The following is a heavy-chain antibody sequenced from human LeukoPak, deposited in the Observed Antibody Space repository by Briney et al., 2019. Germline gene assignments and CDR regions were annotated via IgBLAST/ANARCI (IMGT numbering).Heavy chain of an antibody. J-gene: IGHJ4*02. CDR3: ARAIVVVVAATATGVDY. Sequence: ASVKVSCKASGYTFTGYYMHWVRQAPGQGLEWMGWINPNSGGTNYAQKFQDRVTMTRDTSISTAYMELSRLRSDDTAVYYCARAIVVVVAATATGVDYWGQGTLVTVSS. V-gene: IGHV1-2*02. CDR1: GYTFTGYY. CDR2: INPNSGGT. D-gene: IGHD2-15*01.